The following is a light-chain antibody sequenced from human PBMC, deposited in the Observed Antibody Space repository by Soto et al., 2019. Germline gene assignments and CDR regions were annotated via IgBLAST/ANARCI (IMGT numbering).Light chain of an antibody. CDR1: SSDVGGYNY. CDR3: SSYTSSNTYV. J-gene: IGLJ1*01. CDR2: DLT. Sequence: QSALTQPASVSGSPGQSITISCTGTSSDVGGYNYVSWYQQHPGKAPKLMIYDLTNRPSGVSNRFSGSKSGNTASLTISGLQADDEADYYCSSYTSSNTYVFGPGTKVTVL. V-gene: IGLV2-14*03.